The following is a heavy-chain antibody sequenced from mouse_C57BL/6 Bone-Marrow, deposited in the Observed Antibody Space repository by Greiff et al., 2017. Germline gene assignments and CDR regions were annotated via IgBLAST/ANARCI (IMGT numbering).Heavy chain of an antibody. CDR2: IDPSDSYT. Sequence: QVQLQQSGAELVMPGASVKLSCKASGYTFTSYWMHWVKQRPGQGLEWIGEIDPSDSYTNYNQKFKGKSTLNVDKYSSTAYIQRSSLTSEDSAVYDCARDGEITTVVAKDYYAMDYWGQGTSVTVSS. J-gene: IGHJ4*01. V-gene: IGHV1-69*01. CDR1: GYTFTSYW. D-gene: IGHD1-1*01. CDR3: ARDGEITTVVAKDYYAMDY.